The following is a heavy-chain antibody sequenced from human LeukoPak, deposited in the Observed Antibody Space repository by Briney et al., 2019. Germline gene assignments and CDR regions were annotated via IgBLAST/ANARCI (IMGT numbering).Heavy chain of an antibody. Sequence: GGSLRLSCAASGFTFNSYWMSWVRQAPGKGLEWVAIIKQDGSEKYYVDSVKGRFIISRDNAQSSLYLQMNSLRAEDTAVYYCARDLRGSGWYFDYWGQGTLVTVSA. CDR2: IKQDGSEK. CDR1: GFTFNSYW. V-gene: IGHV3-7*01. J-gene: IGHJ4*02. CDR3: ARDLRGSGWYFDY. D-gene: IGHD6-19*01.